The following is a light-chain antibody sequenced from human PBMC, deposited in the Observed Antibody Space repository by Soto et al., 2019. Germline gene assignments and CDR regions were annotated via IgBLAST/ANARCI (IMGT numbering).Light chain of an antibody. CDR1: QSITSW. CDR3: QQYNSNSWT. J-gene: IGKJ1*01. Sequence: DIQMTQSPSTLSASVGDRVTITCRASQSITSWLAWYQQKPGQAPKLLIYDASSLESGVPSRFSGSGSGTEFTLTISSLQPDDFATYYCQQYNSNSWTFGQGTKVEMK. V-gene: IGKV1-5*01. CDR2: DAS.